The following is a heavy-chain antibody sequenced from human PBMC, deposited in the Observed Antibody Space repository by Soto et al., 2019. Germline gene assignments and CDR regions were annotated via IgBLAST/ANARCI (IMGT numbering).Heavy chain of an antibody. CDR2: ISGSGDST. V-gene: IGHV3-23*01. Sequence: EVQLLESGGGLVQPGGSLRLSCAASGFTFSSYAMRWVRQAPVKGLEWVSAISGSGDSTYYADSVKGRFTISRDNSKNTLYLQMNSLRAEDTAVYYCARRGSGSYSYYWGQGTLVTVSS. D-gene: IGHD1-26*01. CDR1: GFTFSSYA. J-gene: IGHJ4*02. CDR3: ARRGSGSYSYY.